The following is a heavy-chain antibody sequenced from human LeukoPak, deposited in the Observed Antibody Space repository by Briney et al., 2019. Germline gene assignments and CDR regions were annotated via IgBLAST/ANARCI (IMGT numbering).Heavy chain of an antibody. V-gene: IGHV3-11*01. D-gene: IGHD2-21*02. CDR1: GFTFSDYY. CDR2: ISSSGSTI. CDR3: ARAPVTANYYYGMDV. Sequence: GGSLRLSCAASGFTFSDYYMSWIRQAPGKGLEWVSYISSSGSTIYYADSVKGRFTISRDNAKNSLYLQMNSLRAEDTAVYYCARAPVTANYYYGMDVWGQGTTVTVSS. J-gene: IGHJ6*02.